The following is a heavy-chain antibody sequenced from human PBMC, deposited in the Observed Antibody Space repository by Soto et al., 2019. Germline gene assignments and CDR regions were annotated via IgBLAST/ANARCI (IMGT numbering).Heavy chain of an antibody. J-gene: IGHJ4*02. D-gene: IGHD6-13*01. CDR1: GGSFSGYY. Sequence: SETLSLTCAVYGGSFSGYYWSWIRQPPGKGLEWIGEINHSGSTNYNPSLKSRVTISVDTSKNQFSLKLSSVTAADTAVYYCARGRLAAAAKGHFDYWGQGTLVTVSS. CDR3: ARGRLAAAAKGHFDY. CDR2: INHSGST. V-gene: IGHV4-34*01.